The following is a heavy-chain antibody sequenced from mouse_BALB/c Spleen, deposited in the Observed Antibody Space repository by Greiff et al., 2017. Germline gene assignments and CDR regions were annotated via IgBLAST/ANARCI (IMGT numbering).Heavy chain of an antibody. CDR1: GYTFTSSW. J-gene: IGHJ2*01. Sequence: QVQLQQPGAELVKPGASVKLSCEPSGYTFTSSWMHWVKQRPGQGLEWIGEINPSDSYTNYNQKFKGKATLTVDTSSSTAYVQRSSLTSEDSAVYCCTRRYDGDPYYFDYWGQGTTLTVSS. CDR2: INPSDSYT. CDR3: TRRYDGDPYYFDY. D-gene: IGHD2-13*01. V-gene: IGHV1-69*02.